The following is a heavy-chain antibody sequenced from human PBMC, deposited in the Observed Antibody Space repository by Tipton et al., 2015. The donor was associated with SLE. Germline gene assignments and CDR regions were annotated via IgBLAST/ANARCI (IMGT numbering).Heavy chain of an antibody. CDR2: VFYSGSA. CDR1: GDSISSGPYY. D-gene: IGHD6-13*01. V-gene: IGHV4-39*07. J-gene: IGHJ4*02. CDR3: ARGLMAADYYY. Sequence: TLSLTCTVSGDSISSGPYYWCWIRQPPGKGMEWIGTVFYSGSAYYNPSLKSRVSISEDTSMNQCSLKLSSVTAADTAVYYCARGLMAADYYYWGQGTLVTVSS.